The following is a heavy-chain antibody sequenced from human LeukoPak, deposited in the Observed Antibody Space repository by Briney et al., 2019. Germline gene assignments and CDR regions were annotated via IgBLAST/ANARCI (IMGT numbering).Heavy chain of an antibody. D-gene: IGHD2-15*01. CDR2: IKSDGSST. CDR3: ARYCSGGRCYSGLDP. J-gene: IGHJ5*02. CDR1: GFSFRTYW. Sequence: GGSLRHSCAASGFSFRTYWMHWVREAPGKGLVWVSRIKSDGSSTTYADSGRGRFTISRDNAKNTLKLKMNSLRAEDTAGYYCARYCSGGRCYSGLDPWGQGALVTVSS. V-gene: IGHV3-74*01.